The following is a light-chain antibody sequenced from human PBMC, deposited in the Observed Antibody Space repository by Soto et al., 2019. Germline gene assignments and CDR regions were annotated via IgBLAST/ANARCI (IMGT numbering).Light chain of an antibody. CDR1: SSDVGGYNY. CDR2: EVS. CDR3: SSYTGSRTI. V-gene: IGLV2-14*01. Sequence: QSVLTQPASVSGSPGQSITISCTGTSSDVGGYNYVSWYQQHPGTAPKLIIYEVSNRPSGVSNRFSGSKSDNTASLTISGLQAEDEADYYCSSYTGSRTIFGTGTKVTVL. J-gene: IGLJ1*01.